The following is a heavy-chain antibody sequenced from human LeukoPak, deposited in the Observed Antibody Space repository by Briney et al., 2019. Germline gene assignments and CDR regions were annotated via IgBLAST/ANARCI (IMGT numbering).Heavy chain of an antibody. Sequence: PGGSLRLSCAASGFTFSSYSMNWVRQAPGKGLEWVSYISSSISTKYYADSVKGRFTISRDNAKNSLYLQMNSLRDEDTAVYYCARERLSDYYDSSGFYPWGQGTLVTVSS. CDR3: ARERLSDYYDSSGFYP. J-gene: IGHJ5*02. D-gene: IGHD3-22*01. CDR2: ISSSISTK. CDR1: GFTFSSYS. V-gene: IGHV3-48*02.